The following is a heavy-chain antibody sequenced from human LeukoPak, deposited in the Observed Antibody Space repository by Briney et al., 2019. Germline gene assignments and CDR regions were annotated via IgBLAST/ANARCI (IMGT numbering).Heavy chain of an antibody. V-gene: IGHV3-66*02. CDR2: IYSGGNT. D-gene: IGHD2-15*01. J-gene: IGHJ3*02. CDR3: ARDRSRDCSSSRCYFDAFDI. CDR1: GITVSSNY. Sequence: GGSLRLSCAASGITVSSNYMSWVRQAPGKWLEWVSFIYSGGNTYYADSVKGRFTISRDNSKNTLYLQMDSLRAEDTAVYYCARDRSRDCSSSRCYFDAFDIWGQGTMVTVSS.